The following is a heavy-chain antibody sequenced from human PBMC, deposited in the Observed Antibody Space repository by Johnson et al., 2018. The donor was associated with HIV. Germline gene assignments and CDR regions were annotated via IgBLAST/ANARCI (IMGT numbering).Heavy chain of an antibody. CDR3: AKGGQWELLAAFDI. Sequence: QVQLVESGGGVVQPGRSLRLSCAASGFTFSSYAMHWVRQAPGKGLEWVAVISYDGSNKYYADSLKGRFTISRDNSKNTLYLQMNSLRAEDTAVYCCAKGGQWELLAAFDIWGQGTMVTVSS. V-gene: IGHV3-30-3*01. CDR2: ISYDGSNK. CDR1: GFTFSSYA. J-gene: IGHJ3*02. D-gene: IGHD1-26*01.